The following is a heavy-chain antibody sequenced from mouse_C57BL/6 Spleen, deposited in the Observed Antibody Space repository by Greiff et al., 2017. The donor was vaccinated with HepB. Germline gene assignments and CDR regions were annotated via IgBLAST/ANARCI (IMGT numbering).Heavy chain of an antibody. CDR3: ARWGWLLNPRIGYAMDY. D-gene: IGHD2-3*01. CDR2: IRNKANGYTT. J-gene: IGHJ4*01. CDR1: GFTFTDYY. Sequence: EVQLQESGGGLVQPGGSLSLSCAASGFTFTDYYMSWVRQPPGKALEWLGFIRNKANGYTTEYSASVKGRFTISRDNSQSILYLQMNALRAEDSATYYCARWGWLLNPRIGYAMDYWGQGTSVTVSS. V-gene: IGHV7-3*01.